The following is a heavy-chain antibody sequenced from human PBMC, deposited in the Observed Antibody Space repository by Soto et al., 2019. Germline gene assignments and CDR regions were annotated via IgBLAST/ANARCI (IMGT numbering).Heavy chain of an antibody. J-gene: IGHJ4*02. D-gene: IGHD3-16*02. V-gene: IGHV4-34*01. CDR2: INHSGST. CDR1: GGSFSGYY. Sequence: PSETLSLTCAVYGGSFSGYYWSWIRQPPGKGLEWIGEINHSGSTNYNPSLKSRVTISVDTSKNQFSLKLSSVTAADTAVYYCARVQSERGVIHFAYWGQGTLVTVSS. CDR3: ARVQSERGVIHFAY.